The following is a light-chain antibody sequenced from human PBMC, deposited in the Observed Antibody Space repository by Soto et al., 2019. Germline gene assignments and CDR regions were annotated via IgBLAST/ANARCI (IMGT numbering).Light chain of an antibody. Sequence: DIVMTQSPDSLAVSLGERATLTCRSSQSVLDSSKNKNHLAWYQQKPGQPPKLLTYWASTRQSGVPDRFTGNGSGTDFTDTISSLQAEDVADYYAHQYYRTPFTFGPRTKVDIQ. CDR2: WAS. CDR1: QSVLDSSKNKNH. CDR3: HQYYRTPFT. V-gene: IGKV4-1*01. J-gene: IGKJ3*01.